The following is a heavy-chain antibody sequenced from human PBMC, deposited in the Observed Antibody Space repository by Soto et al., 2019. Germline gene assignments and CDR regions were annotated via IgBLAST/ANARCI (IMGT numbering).Heavy chain of an antibody. D-gene: IGHD3-10*01. J-gene: IGHJ5*02. CDR3: ARGGGDYGDWFDP. CDR2: IIPIFGTA. V-gene: IGHV1-69*12. Sequence: QVQLVQSGAEVKKPGSSVKVSCKASGGTFSSYAISWVRQAPGQGLEWMGGIIPIFGTANYAQKFQGRVTITGDEPTRTAYMGLSSLGSGDTAVYYCARGGGDYGDWFDPWGQGTLVTVSS. CDR1: GGTFSSYA.